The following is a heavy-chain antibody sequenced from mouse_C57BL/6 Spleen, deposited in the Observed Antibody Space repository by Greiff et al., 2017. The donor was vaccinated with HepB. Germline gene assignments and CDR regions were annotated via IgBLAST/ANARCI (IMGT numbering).Heavy chain of an antibody. J-gene: IGHJ4*01. Sequence: VKLMESGAELVKPGASVKISCKASGYAFSSYWMNWVKQRPGKGLEWIGQIYPGDGDTNYNGKFKGKATLTADKSSSTAYMQLSSLTSEDSAVYFCARSSYYSNYVGCMDYWGQGTSVTVSS. V-gene: IGHV1-80*01. CDR2: IYPGDGDT. CDR1: GYAFSSYW. CDR3: ARSSYYSNYVGCMDY. D-gene: IGHD2-5*01.